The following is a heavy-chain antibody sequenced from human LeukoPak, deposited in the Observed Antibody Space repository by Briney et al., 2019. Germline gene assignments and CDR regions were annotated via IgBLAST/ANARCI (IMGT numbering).Heavy chain of an antibody. D-gene: IGHD5-18*01. CDR1: GFTFSSYA. Sequence: PGGSLRLSCAASGFTFSSYAMSWVRQAPGKGLEWVSAISGSGGSTYYADSVKGRFTISRDNAKNSLYLQMNSLRAEDTAVYYCASDEYVDTAMAWGQGTLVTVSS. J-gene: IGHJ5*02. CDR3: ASDEYVDTAMA. CDR2: ISGSGGST. V-gene: IGHV3-23*01.